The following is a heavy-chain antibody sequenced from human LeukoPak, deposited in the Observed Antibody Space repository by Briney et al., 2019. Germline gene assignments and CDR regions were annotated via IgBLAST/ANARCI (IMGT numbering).Heavy chain of an antibody. V-gene: IGHV3-30-3*01. CDR2: ISNDGTTE. Sequence: GGSLRLSCVASGFNFSPYAVHWVRQAPGKGLEWVAMISNDGTTESYTDSVKGRFTISRDNSKNTLYLQMNSLRAEDTAVYYCAKDVIWGQGTMVTVSS. CDR3: AKDVI. J-gene: IGHJ3*02. CDR1: GFNFSPYA.